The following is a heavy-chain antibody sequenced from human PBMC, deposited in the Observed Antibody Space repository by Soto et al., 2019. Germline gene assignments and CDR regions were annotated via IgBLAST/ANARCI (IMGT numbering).Heavy chain of an antibody. CDR2: IYHSGST. Sequence: QVQLQESGPGLVKPSGTLSLTCAVSGGSISSSNWWSWVRQPPGKGLEWIGEIYHSGSTNYNPSRKRRVTISVAKSKSQCALKLSSVTAAATAVYYCARRDMVRGVYYYYGMDVWGQGTTVTVSS. D-gene: IGHD3-10*01. CDR1: GGSISSSNW. CDR3: ARRDMVRGVYYYYGMDV. V-gene: IGHV4-4*02. J-gene: IGHJ6*02.